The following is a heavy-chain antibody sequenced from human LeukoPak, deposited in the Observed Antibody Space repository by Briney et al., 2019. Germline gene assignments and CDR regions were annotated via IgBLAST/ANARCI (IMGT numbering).Heavy chain of an antibody. CDR3: ARLGEDYGDYYYFDY. CDR1: GFTVSSNY. CDR2: IYSGGST. Sequence: GGSLRLSCAASGFTVSSNYMSWVRQAPGKGLEWVSVIYSGGSTYYADSVKGRFTISRDNSKNTLYLQMNSLRAEDTAVYYCARLGEDYGDYYYFDYWGQGTLVTVSS. D-gene: IGHD4-17*01. J-gene: IGHJ4*02. V-gene: IGHV3-53*01.